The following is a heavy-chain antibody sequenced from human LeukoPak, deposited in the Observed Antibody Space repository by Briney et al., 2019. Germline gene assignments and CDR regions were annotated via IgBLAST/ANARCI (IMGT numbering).Heavy chain of an antibody. CDR3: AKTGMLRRVGYLDV. CDR2: IYSGGTT. D-gene: IGHD1-1*01. V-gene: IGHV3-66*02. Sequence: GGSLRLSCAASGFTVSSNYMSWVRQAPGKGLEWVSVIYSGGTTYYADSVKGRFTISRDNSKNTLYLQMNSLRVEDTAVYYCAKTGMLRRVGYLDVWGKGTAVIVSS. J-gene: IGHJ6*04. CDR1: GFTVSSNY.